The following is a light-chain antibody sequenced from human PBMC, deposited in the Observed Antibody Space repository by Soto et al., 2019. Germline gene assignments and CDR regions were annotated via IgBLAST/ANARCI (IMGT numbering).Light chain of an antibody. CDR2: AAS. CDR1: QSVSSSY. V-gene: IGKV3-20*01. J-gene: IGKJ5*01. CDR3: QQSSSSPIT. Sequence: EIVLTQSPGTLSLSPGERATLSCRASQSVSSSYLAWYQQKPGQAPRLLMSAASSRATGIPDRFSGSGSGTDFTLTISRLEAEDCAVYYCQQSSSSPITFGQGTRLEIK.